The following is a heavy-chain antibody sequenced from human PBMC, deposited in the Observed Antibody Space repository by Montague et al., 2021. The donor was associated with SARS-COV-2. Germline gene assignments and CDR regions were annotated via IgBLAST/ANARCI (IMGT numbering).Heavy chain of an antibody. CDR2: IYYSGTT. D-gene: IGHD3-10*01. Sequence: SETLSLTCTVSGGSIRSRTYYWGRIRKPPGKGLEWIGTIYYSGTTYYNPSLKSRVTISINTSRNKFSLNLKSVTAADTAVYYCARADYYGSLENWGQGTLVPVSS. CDR1: GGSIRSRTYY. J-gene: IGHJ4*02. V-gene: IGHV4-39*01. CDR3: ARADYYGSLEN.